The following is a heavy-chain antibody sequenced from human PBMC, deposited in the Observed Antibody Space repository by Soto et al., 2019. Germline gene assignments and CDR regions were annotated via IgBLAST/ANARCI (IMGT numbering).Heavy chain of an antibody. Sequence: EVQLLESGGGLVQPGGSLRLSCAASGFSFSTYTMSWVRQPPGKGLEWVSAVLQTGSSTFYADSVKGRFTISRDNSKDTRYLKMNNLGAEDTAVYYCAKDYTPDGYWDFDSWGQGTRVTVSS. V-gene: IGHV3-23*01. CDR2: VLQTGSST. J-gene: IGHJ4*02. D-gene: IGHD3-16*01. CDR3: AKDYTPDGYWDFDS. CDR1: GFSFSTYT.